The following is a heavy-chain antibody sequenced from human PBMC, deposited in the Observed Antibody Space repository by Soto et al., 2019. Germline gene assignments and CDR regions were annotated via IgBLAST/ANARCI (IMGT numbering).Heavy chain of an antibody. CDR3: ARRPHCSGVICDYGLDN. J-gene: IGHJ4*02. Sequence: QVQLVQSGAEVKKPGASVKVSCKASGYTFTNSDINWVRQAPGQGLECMGWMNPDSGHAAYEQKFQGRVTLTTSTSTSTVYMEMRSLGSEDTAVYYCARRPHCSGVICDYGLDNWGQGTLVTVSA. D-gene: IGHD6-25*01. CDR1: GYTFTNSD. CDR2: MNPDSGHA. V-gene: IGHV1-8*01.